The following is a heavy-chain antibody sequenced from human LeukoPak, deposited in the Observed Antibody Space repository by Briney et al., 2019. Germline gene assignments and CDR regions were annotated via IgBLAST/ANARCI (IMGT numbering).Heavy chain of an antibody. CDR2: ISSNGGST. D-gene: IGHD3-9*01. J-gene: IGHJ4*02. V-gene: IGHV3-64*01. CDR1: GFTFSSYA. CDR3: ARASGLYYDILTGYAPHYFDY. Sequence: GGSLRLSCAASGFTFSSYAMHWVRQAPGKGLEYVSAISSNGGSTYYANSVKGRFTISRDNSKNTLYLQMDSLRAEDMAVYYCARASGLYYDILTGYAPHYFDYWGQGTLVTVSS.